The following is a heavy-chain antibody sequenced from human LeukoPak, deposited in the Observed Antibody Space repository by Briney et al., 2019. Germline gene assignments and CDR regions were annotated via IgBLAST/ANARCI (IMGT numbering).Heavy chain of an antibody. J-gene: IGHJ5*02. D-gene: IGHD4-23*01. CDR1: GGSISSSSFY. V-gene: IGHV4-39*01. CDR3: ASTSYSGGPS. Sequence: SETLSLSCTVSGGSISSSSFYWGWIRQPPGKGLEWIGSIYYSGSTYYNPSLKSRVTISVDTSKNQFSLKLSSVTAADTGVYYCASTSYSGGPSWGERALGTVSS. CDR2: IYYSGST.